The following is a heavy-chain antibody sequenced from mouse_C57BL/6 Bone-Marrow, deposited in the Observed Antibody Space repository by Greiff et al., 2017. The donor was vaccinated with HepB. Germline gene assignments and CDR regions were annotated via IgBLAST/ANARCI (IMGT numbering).Heavy chain of an antibody. CDR3: ARHPFLGH. Sequence: DVHLVESGGDLVKPGGSLKLSCAASGFTFSSYGMSWVRQTPDKRLEWVATISSGGSYTYYPDSVKGRFTISRDNAKNTLYLQMSSLKSEDTAMYYCARHPFLGHWGQGTLVTVSA. J-gene: IGHJ3*01. V-gene: IGHV5-6*01. CDR1: GFTFSSYG. CDR2: ISSGGSYT.